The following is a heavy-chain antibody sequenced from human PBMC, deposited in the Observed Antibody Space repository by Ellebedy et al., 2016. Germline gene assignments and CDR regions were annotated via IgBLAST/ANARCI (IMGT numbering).Heavy chain of an antibody. CDR1: GFTFSSYW. D-gene: IGHD1-26*01. CDR2: IKQDGSEK. Sequence: GESLKISXAASGFTFSSYWMSWVRQAPGKGLEWVANIKQDGSEKYYVDSVKGRFTISRDNSKNTLYLQMNSLRAEDTAVYYCAKGETPFDPWGQGTLVTVSS. V-gene: IGHV3-7*03. J-gene: IGHJ5*02. CDR3: AKGETPFDP.